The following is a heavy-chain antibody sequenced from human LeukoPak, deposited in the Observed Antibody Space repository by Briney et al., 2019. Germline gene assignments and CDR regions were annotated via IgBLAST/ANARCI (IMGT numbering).Heavy chain of an antibody. Sequence: DPSETLSLTCTVSGGSISSYYWTWIRQPPGKGLEWIGSIYYSGSTNHNPSLKSRVTISVDTSNNQFSLRLSSVTAADTAVYYCAREVTVWLGDLHGDFFDYWGQGLLVTVSS. V-gene: IGHV4-59*01. CDR3: AREVTVWLGDLHGDFFDY. J-gene: IGHJ4*02. D-gene: IGHD3-10*01. CDR1: GGSISSYY. CDR2: IYYSGST.